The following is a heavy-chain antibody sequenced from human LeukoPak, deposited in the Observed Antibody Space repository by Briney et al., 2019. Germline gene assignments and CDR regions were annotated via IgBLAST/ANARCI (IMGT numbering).Heavy chain of an antibody. CDR3: AKLGDSSGHLAWLDY. CDR2: ISGSGGST. CDR1: GFTFSSYD. D-gene: IGHD6-19*01. J-gene: IGHJ4*02. V-gene: IGHV3-23*01. Sequence: GGSLRLSCAASGFTFSSYDMRWVRQAPGKGLEWVSGISGSGGSTYYADSVKGRFTISRDNSKNTQYLQMNSLRAEDTAVYYCAKLGDSSGHLAWLDYWGQGTLVTVSS.